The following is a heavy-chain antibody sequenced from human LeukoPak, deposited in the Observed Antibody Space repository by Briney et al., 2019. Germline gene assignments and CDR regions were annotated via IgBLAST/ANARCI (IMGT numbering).Heavy chain of an antibody. CDR1: GFIFRNYW. D-gene: IGHD5-12*01. CDR2: INPNGITT. J-gene: IGHJ4*02. Sequence: GGSLRLSCAASGFIFRNYWMHWVRQAPGKGLVWVARINPNGITTTYTDSVKGRFTISRDNSKNTLYLQTNSLRAEDTAVYYCARDLSDYEYDYWAREPWSPSPQ. V-gene: IGHV3-74*01. CDR3: ARDLSDYEYDY.